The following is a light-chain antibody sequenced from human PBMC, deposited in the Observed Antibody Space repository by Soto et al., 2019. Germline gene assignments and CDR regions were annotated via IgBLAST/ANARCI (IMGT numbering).Light chain of an antibody. J-gene: IGLJ2*01. CDR2: EVT. V-gene: IGLV2-8*01. CDR3: SSYAGSNNLV. CDR1: SSDVGGYNY. Sequence: QSALTQPPSASVSPGQSVTIACTGTSSDVGGYNYVSWYQQHPGKAPKLMIHEVTKRPSGVPDRFSGSKSGNTASLTVSGLQAEGEADYYCSSYAGSNNLVFGGGTQVTVL.